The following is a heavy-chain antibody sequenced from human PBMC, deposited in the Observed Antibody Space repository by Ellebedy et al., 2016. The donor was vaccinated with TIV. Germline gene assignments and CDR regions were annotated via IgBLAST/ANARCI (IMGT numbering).Heavy chain of an antibody. CDR2: INHSGST. CDR1: GGSISSSSYY. Sequence: SETLSLTCTVSGGSISSSSYYWSWIRQPPGKGLEWIGEINHSGSTNYNPSLKSRVTISVDTSKNQFSLKLSSVTAADTAIYYCARGNSTSWARGFDYWGQGTLVTVSS. J-gene: IGHJ4*02. CDR3: ARGNSTSWARGFDY. D-gene: IGHD2-2*01. V-gene: IGHV4-39*07.